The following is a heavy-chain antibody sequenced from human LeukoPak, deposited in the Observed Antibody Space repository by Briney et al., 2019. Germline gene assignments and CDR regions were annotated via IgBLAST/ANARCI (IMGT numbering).Heavy chain of an antibody. D-gene: IGHD1-26*01. CDR1: GFTFSSYT. CDR2: VKQDGSDK. V-gene: IGHV3-7*03. J-gene: IGHJ4*02. Sequence: GGSLRLSCAASGFTFSSYTMSWVRQAPGKGLEWVANVKQDGSDKYYVDSVKGRFTISRDNTKNSVYLQMNSLRVEDTAVYYCTVGGTIHWVEDYWGQGTLVTVSS. CDR3: TVGGTIHWVEDY.